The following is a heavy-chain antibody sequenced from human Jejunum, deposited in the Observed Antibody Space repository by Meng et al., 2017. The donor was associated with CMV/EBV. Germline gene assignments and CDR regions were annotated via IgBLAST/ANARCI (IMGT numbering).Heavy chain of an antibody. CDR2: ISYDGSNK. Sequence: FTFSSYGMHWVRQAPGKGLEWVALISYDGSNKYYADSVKGRFTISRDNSKNTLYLQMNSLRAEDTAVYYCAKDGYTSGWFKIDAFDIWGPGTMVTVSS. CDR3: AKDGYTSGWFKIDAFDI. CDR1: FTFSSYG. D-gene: IGHD6-19*01. V-gene: IGHV3-30*18. J-gene: IGHJ3*02.